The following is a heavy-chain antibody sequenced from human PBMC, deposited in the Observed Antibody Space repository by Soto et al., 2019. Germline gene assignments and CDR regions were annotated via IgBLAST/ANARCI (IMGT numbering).Heavy chain of an antibody. V-gene: IGHV3-23*01. CDR2: ISGSGGST. J-gene: IGHJ4*02. CDR3: AKSKGVTIFGVVIYYFDY. Sequence: GGSLRLSCAASGFTFSSYAMSWVRQAPGKGLEWVSAISGSGGSTYYADSVKGRFTISRDNSKNTLYLQMNSLRAEDTAVYYCAKSKGVTIFGVVIYYFDYWGQGTLVTVSS. D-gene: IGHD3-3*01. CDR1: GFTFSSYA.